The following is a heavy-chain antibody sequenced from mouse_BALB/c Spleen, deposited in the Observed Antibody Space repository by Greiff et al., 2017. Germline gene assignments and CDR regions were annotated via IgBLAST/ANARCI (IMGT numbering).Heavy chain of an antibody. D-gene: IGHD1-2*01. CDR1: GYSITSDYA. J-gene: IGHJ4*01. V-gene: IGHV3-2*02. Sequence: EVQLQESGPGLVKPSQSLSLTCTVTGYSITSDYAWNWIRQFPGNKLGWMGYISYSGRTSYNPSLKSRISITRDTSKNQFFMQLNSVTTKDTATYYCARSMDYYGALYAMDYWGQGTSVTVSS. CDR2: ISYSGRT. CDR3: ARSMDYYGALYAMDY.